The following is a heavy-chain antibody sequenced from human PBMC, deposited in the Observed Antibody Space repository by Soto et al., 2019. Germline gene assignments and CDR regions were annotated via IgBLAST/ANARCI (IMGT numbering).Heavy chain of an antibody. CDR1: GYTFTNYW. J-gene: IGHJ6*02. Sequence: EVQLVQSGAEVKKPGESLKISCKASGYTFTNYWIAWVRQMPGKGLEWMGITCTGDSDIRYSPALQGQVTIAADKSINTAYLQWRSLKASDSAMYYCARTTEGAYGMDVWGQGTTVSVSS. V-gene: IGHV5-51*01. CDR3: ARTTEGAYGMDV. D-gene: IGHD4-17*01. CDR2: TCTGDSDI.